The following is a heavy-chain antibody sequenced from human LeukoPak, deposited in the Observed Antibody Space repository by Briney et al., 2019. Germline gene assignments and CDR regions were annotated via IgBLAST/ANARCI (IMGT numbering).Heavy chain of an antibody. CDR3: ARGLRGPDY. J-gene: IGHJ4*02. CDR1: GFTFSSYA. Sequence: GGSLRLSCAASGFTFSSYAMHWVRQAPGKGLEWVAVISYDGSNKYYADSVKGRFTISRDNSKNTLYLQMNSLRTEDTAVYYCARGLRGPDYWGQGTQVTVSS. V-gene: IGHV3-30*04. CDR2: ISYDGSNK.